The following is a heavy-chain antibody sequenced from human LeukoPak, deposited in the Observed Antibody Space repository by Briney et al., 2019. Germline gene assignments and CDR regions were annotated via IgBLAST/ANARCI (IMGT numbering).Heavy chain of an antibody. CDR1: GFTVSSNY. V-gene: IGHV4-34*01. J-gene: IGHJ3*02. CDR3: ARHDRGAFDI. Sequence: PGGSLRLSCAASGFTVSSNYWSWIRQPPGKGLEWIGEINHSGSTNYNPSLKSRVTISVDTSKNQFSLKLSSVTAADTAMYYCARHDRGAFDIWGQGTMVTVSS. D-gene: IGHD3-10*02. CDR2: INHSGST.